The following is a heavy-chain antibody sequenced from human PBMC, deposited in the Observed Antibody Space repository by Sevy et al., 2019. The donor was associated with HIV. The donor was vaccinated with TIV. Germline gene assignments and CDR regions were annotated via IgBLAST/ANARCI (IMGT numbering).Heavy chain of an antibody. V-gene: IGHV3-30*04. D-gene: IGHD1-1*01. CDR2: ISYDGKTK. Sequence: GGSLRLSCAASDFTFSSAAMDWVRQAPGKGLEWVTVISYDGKTKNYADSVKGRFTISRDNSKNIVYLQMNSLREEDTAIYYGARGVRCRTTGSDGWHDGFDYWGPGTLVTVSS. CDR1: DFTFSSAA. J-gene: IGHJ4*02. CDR3: ARGVRCRTTGSDGWHDGFDY.